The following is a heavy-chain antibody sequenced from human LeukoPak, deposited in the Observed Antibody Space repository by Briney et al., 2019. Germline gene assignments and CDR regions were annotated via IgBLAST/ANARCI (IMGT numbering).Heavy chain of an antibody. CDR2: IKQDGSDK. CDR3: ARHSNKYDYDSSGHYRSLDY. V-gene: IGHV3-7*01. D-gene: IGHD3-22*01. Sequence: PGGSVRLSCAASGFTFTFYWMSWVRQAPGKGLEWVANIKQDGSDKYYVDSVKGRFTISRDNSKNSLYLQMNSLRAEDTAFYFCARHSNKYDYDSSGHYRSLDYWGQGTLVSVSS. J-gene: IGHJ4*02. CDR1: GFTFTFYW.